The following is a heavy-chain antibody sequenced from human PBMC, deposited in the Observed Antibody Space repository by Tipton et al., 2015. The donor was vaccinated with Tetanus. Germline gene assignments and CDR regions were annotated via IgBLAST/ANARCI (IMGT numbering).Heavy chain of an antibody. CDR3: ARGAMRGLYDS. Sequence: QSGAEVKKPGASVKVSCKASGYTFTGYYIHWVRQAPGQGLEWMGRINPNRGATNYAQKFQGRVTMTRDTSFSTAYMELTSLRSDDTAIYYCARGAMRGLYDSWGRGTLVTVSS. CDR1: GYTFTGYY. J-gene: IGHJ4*02. D-gene: IGHD5-12*01. CDR2: INPNRGAT. V-gene: IGHV1-2*06.